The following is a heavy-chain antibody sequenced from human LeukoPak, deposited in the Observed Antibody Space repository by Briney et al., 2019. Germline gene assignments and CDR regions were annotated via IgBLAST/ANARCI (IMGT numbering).Heavy chain of an antibody. V-gene: IGHV4-59*08. J-gene: IGHJ4*02. Sequence: SETLSLTCTVSGGSITSYYWSWLRQPPGKGLEWIGYINYSGNINYNPSLKSRVTISIDTSKNQFSLKLSPVTAADTAVYYCARLGDSSGYYLFDYWGQGTLVTVAS. CDR3: ARLGDSSGYYLFDY. D-gene: IGHD3-22*01. CDR1: GGSITSYY. CDR2: INYSGNI.